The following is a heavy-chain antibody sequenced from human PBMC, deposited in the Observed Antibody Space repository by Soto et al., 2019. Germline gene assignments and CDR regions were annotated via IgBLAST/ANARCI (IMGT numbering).Heavy chain of an antibody. J-gene: IGHJ4*02. CDR2: IYPGDSDT. V-gene: IGHV5-51*01. Sequence: PGESLKISCQASGDSFTTYWIAWVRQMPGKGLEWMGIIYPGDSDTRYSPSFQGQVTISVDKSITTAYLQWSSLKASDTAMYYCARHGDGYNYWGQGTLVTVSS. D-gene: IGHD5-12*01. CDR3: ARHGDGYNY. CDR1: GDSFTTYW.